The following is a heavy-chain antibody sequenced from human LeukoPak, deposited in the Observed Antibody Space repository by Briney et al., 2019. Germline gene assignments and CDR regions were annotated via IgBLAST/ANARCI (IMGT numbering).Heavy chain of an antibody. D-gene: IGHD2-2*01. CDR1: GFTFSSYG. CDR3: AKEELGYCSSTSCYPLGY. J-gene: IGHJ4*02. CDR2: KRYDGSNK. Sequence: GGSLRLSCAASGFTFSSYGMHWVRQAPGKGLEWVAFKRYDGSNKYYADSVKGRFTISRDNSKNTLYLQMNSLRAEDTAVYYCAKEELGYCSSTSCYPLGYWGQGTLVTVSS. V-gene: IGHV3-30*02.